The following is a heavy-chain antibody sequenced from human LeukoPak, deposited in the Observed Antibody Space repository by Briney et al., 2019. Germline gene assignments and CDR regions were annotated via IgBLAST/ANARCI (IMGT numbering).Heavy chain of an antibody. CDR2: ISYDGSNK. Sequence: GGSLRLSCAASGFTFSSYGMHWVRQAPGKGLEWVAVISYDGSNKYYADSVKGRFTISRDNSKNTLYLQMNSLRAEDTAVYYCAKVKGIYDFWSDYSLNFDYWGQGTLVTVSS. V-gene: IGHV3-30*18. CDR1: GFTFSSYG. J-gene: IGHJ4*02. CDR3: AKVKGIYDFWSDYSLNFDY. D-gene: IGHD3-3*01.